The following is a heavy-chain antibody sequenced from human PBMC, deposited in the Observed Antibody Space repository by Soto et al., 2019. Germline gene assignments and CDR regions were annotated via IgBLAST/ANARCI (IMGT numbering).Heavy chain of an antibody. D-gene: IGHD6-13*01. J-gene: IGHJ4*02. CDR2: IFYSGST. V-gene: IGHV4-31*03. CDR1: GGSINSGGYY. CDR3: AREYRQSGYSSSWVFDY. Sequence: QVQLQESGPGLVKPSQTLSLICTVSGGSINSGGYYWNWIRQHPGKGLEWIGYIFYSGSTYYNPFLRSRVTISADTSENQFSLNLSSVTAADTDVYFCAREYRQSGYSSSWVFDYWGQGTLVNVSS.